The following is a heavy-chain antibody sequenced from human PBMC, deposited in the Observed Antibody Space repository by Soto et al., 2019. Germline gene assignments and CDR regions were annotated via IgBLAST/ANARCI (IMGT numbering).Heavy chain of an antibody. CDR3: ASEITIAVAGHDHGGGALDI. V-gene: IGHV1-2*04. J-gene: IGHJ3*02. Sequence: ASVKVSCKASGYTFTGYYMHWVRQAPGQGLEWMGWINPNSGGTNYAQKFQGWVTMTRDTSISTAYMELSRLRSDDTAVYYCASEITIAVAGHDHGGGALDIWGQGTMVTVSS. CDR2: INPNSGGT. D-gene: IGHD6-19*01. CDR1: GYTFTGYY.